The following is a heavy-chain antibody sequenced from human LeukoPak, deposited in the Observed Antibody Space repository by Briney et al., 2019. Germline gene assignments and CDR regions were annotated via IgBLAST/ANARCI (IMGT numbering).Heavy chain of an antibody. D-gene: IGHD3-3*01. V-gene: IGHV3-30*18. CDR2: ISYDGSNK. Sequence: GGSLRLSCAASGITFSSYGMHWVRQAPGKGLEWVAVISYDGSNKYYADSVKGRFTISRDNSKNTLYLQMNSLRAEDTAVYYCAKDILRFLEWLGFDYWGQGTLVTVSS. CDR3: AKDILRFLEWLGFDY. J-gene: IGHJ4*02. CDR1: GITFSSYG.